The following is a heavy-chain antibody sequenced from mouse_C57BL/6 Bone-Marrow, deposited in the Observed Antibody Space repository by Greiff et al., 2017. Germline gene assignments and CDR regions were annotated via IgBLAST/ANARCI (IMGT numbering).Heavy chain of an antibody. D-gene: IGHD2-1*01. V-gene: IGHV1-50*01. CDR3: ALYYGNYGAMDY. Sequence: QVQLQQPGAELVKPGASVKLSCKASGYTFTSYWMQWVKQRPGQGLEWIGEIDPSDSYTNYNQKFKGKATLTVDTSSSTAYMQLSSLTSEDSAVYYCALYYGNYGAMDYWGQGTSVTVSS. J-gene: IGHJ4*01. CDR2: IDPSDSYT. CDR1: GYTFTSYW.